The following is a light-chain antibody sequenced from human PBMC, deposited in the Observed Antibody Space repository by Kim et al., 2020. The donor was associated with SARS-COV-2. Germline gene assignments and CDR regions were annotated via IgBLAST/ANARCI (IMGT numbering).Light chain of an antibody. Sequence: SVVLGQTARLTCGGNNIQTLNVHWYRQKPGQAPVLVMYKDNKRPSGIPERFSGSNSGNTATLTISRAQADDEADYYCQVWDSGTWVFGGGTQLTVL. CDR2: KDN. J-gene: IGLJ3*02. CDR1: NIQTLN. V-gene: IGLV3-9*01. CDR3: QVWDSGTWV.